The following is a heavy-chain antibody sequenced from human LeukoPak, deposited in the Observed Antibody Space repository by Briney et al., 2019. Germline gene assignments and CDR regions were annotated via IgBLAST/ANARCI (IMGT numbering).Heavy chain of an antibody. CDR3: ARALRGYSGYDLFNFDY. CDR2: IYYSGST. Sequence: PSETLSLTCTVSGCSISSYYWSWIRQPPGKGLEWIGYIYYSGSTNYNPSLKSRVTISVDTSKNQFSLKLSSVTAADTAVYYCARALRGYSGYDLFNFDYWGQGTLVTVSS. V-gene: IGHV4-59*01. CDR1: GCSISSYY. J-gene: IGHJ4*02. D-gene: IGHD5-12*01.